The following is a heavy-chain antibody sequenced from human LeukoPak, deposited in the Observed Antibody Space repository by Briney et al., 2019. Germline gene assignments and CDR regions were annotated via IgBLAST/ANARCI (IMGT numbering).Heavy chain of an antibody. V-gene: IGHV3-48*03. CDR3: ARDASHFDSSGYFHNYYYGMDV. D-gene: IGHD3-22*01. CDR2: IGNDGRMM. J-gene: IGHJ6*02. CDR1: GFTLSSHP. Sequence: GGSLRLSCAASGFTLSSHPMNWVRQAPGKGLEWVSYIGNDGRMMYYADSVKGRFTISRDSAKNSLYLQMNSLGADDTAVYYCARDASHFDSSGYFHNYYYGMDVWAKGPRSPSP.